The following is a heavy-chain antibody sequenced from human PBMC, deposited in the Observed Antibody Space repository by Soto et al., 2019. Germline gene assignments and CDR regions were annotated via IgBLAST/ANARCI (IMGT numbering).Heavy chain of an antibody. CDR2: IYYSGTT. D-gene: IGHD3-22*01. J-gene: IGHJ3*02. CDR1: GDSISSAAYY. Sequence: QVQLQESGPGLVKPSQTLSLTCTVSGDSISSAAYYWTWIRQHPGKGLEWIGDIYYSGTTYYNPSLKSRVTISVDTSKNQFSVRLSSVTAADTAVYYCAREIDYYDSSGYDSGGAFDIWGQGTMVTVSS. CDR3: AREIDYYDSSGYDSGGAFDI. V-gene: IGHV4-31*03.